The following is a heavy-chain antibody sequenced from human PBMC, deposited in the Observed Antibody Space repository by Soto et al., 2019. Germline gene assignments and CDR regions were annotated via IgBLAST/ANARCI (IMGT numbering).Heavy chain of an antibody. D-gene: IGHD3-22*01. Sequence: QVQLQESGPGLVKPSETLSLTCTVSGGSISSYYWSWIRQPPGTGLEWIGYVYYSGSTNYNPALKSRVTISVDTSKNQFSLKLSSVTAADTAVYYCARGGYYYDSSGYYPDWGEGTLVTVSS. CDR1: GGSISSYY. V-gene: IGHV4-59*01. CDR3: ARGGYYYDSSGYYPD. J-gene: IGHJ4*02. CDR2: VYYSGST.